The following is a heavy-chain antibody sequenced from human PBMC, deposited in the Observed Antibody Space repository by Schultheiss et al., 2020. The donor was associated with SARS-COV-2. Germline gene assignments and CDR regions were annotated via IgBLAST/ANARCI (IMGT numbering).Heavy chain of an antibody. CDR3: ARGFSSTSANYYYYGMDV. Sequence: SVKVSCKASGGTFSSYAISWVRQAPGQGLEWMGGIIPIFGTANYAQKFQGRVTITADESTSTAYMELSSLRSEDTAVYYCARGFSSTSANYYYYGMDVWGQGTTVTVSS. CDR2: IIPIFGTA. J-gene: IGHJ6*02. D-gene: IGHD2-2*01. CDR1: GGTFSSYA. V-gene: IGHV1-69*13.